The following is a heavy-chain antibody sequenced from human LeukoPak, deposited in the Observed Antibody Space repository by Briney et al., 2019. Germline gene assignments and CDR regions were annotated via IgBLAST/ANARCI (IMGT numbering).Heavy chain of an antibody. J-gene: IGHJ6*02. Sequence: PGGSLRLSCAASGFTLINNYMSWVRQAPGKGLEWVSFIYSGESTYYADSVKGRFTISRDSSKNTVHLQMNSLRAEDTAVYYCARDGGSGTSTGYNGYYYYGMDVWGQGTTVTVSS. D-gene: IGHD3-9*01. CDR3: ARDGGSGTSTGYNGYYYYGMDV. CDR2: IYSGEST. V-gene: IGHV3-66*01. CDR1: GFTLINNY.